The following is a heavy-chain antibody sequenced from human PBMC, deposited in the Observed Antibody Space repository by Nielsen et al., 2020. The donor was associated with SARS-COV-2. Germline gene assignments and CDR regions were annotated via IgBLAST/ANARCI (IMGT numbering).Heavy chain of an antibody. Sequence: GGSLRLSCAASGFTFNTYAMNWVRQAPGKGLEWVAYISASSANIHYAASVSGRFTVSRDNAKNSLYLQMNNLRDEDTAVYYCASDPSYASSWLHYFDFWGQGTLVTVSS. V-gene: IGHV3-48*02. CDR3: ASDPSYASSWLHYFDF. CDR1: GFTFNTYA. J-gene: IGHJ4*02. CDR2: ISASSANI. D-gene: IGHD5-12*01.